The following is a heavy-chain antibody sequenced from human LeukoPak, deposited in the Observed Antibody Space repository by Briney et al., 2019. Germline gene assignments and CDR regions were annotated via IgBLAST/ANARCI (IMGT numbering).Heavy chain of an antibody. CDR1: DDSISTNNYY. V-gene: IGHV4-39*01. J-gene: IGHJ4*02. CDR3: TRGGDVYKLGNS. CDR2: LHFSGTP. D-gene: IGHD5-24*01. Sequence: SETLTLTCTVSDDSISTNNYYWSWIRQPPGKGLEWVGTLHFSGTPYYSPSLNSRVSISVDTSKNQFSLMLKSVTAADTAVYYCTRGGDVYKLGNSWAQGTLVTVSS.